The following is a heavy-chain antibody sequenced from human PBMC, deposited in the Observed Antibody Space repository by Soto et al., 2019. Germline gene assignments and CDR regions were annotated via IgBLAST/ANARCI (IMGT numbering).Heavy chain of an antibody. D-gene: IGHD6-13*01. J-gene: IGHJ5*02. CDR2: IHYRGST. Sequence: QVQLQESGPGLVKPSETPSLTSTVSGGPFDSNYWSWIRQPPGKELKWIGYIHYRGSTNYNPSRKSRVTISVDTSKNQFSLRLNSVTAADTAVYYCARDGAAAGNWFDPWGQGTLVIVSS. CDR3: ARDGAAAGNWFDP. V-gene: IGHV4-59*01. CDR1: GGPFDSNY.